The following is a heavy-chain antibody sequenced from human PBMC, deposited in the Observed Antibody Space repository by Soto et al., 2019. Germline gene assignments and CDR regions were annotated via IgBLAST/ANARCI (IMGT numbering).Heavy chain of an antibody. Sequence: SETLSLTCTVSGGSISTSNYYWGWVRQPPVKVLDWIGNICYSGNTYYNPSLKSRVTISVDTSKNQFSLKLQSVNAADTDVYYCATIVMPASRHTDFKFWRPGTLDKDSS. D-gene: IGHD2-21*02. CDR1: GGSISTSNYY. V-gene: IGHV4-39*01. J-gene: IGHJ4*02. CDR3: ATIVMPASRHTDFKF. CDR2: ICYSGNT.